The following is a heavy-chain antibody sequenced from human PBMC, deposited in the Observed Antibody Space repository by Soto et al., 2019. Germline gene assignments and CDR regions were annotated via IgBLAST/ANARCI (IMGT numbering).Heavy chain of an antibody. Sequence: QVQLQESGPGLVKPSETLSLTCTVSGGSISSYYWSWIRQPPGKGLEWIGYIYYSGSTNYNPSLKSRVTISVDTSKNQFALKLSSVTAADTAVYYCARVSQDYDSGGGDYWGQGTLVTVSS. D-gene: IGHD3-22*01. CDR1: GGSISSYY. CDR3: ARVSQDYDSGGGDY. CDR2: IYYSGST. J-gene: IGHJ4*02. V-gene: IGHV4-59*01.